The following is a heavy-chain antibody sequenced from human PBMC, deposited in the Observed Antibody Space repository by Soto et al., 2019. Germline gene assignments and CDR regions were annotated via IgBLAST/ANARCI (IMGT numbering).Heavy chain of an antibody. CDR2: ISGSGATT. D-gene: IGHD2-8*01. Sequence: DVQLLESGGGLVRPGVFLRLSCAASGFTFNDYAMTWVRQAPGEGLEWISVISGSGATTAYADSVKGRFTISRDNSINTLYLEMSSLRVEDTAVYYCAKDLGYAGSWTGPLDCWGQGALLTVSS. V-gene: IGHV3-23*01. CDR3: AKDLGYAGSWTGPLDC. J-gene: IGHJ4*02. CDR1: GFTFNDYA.